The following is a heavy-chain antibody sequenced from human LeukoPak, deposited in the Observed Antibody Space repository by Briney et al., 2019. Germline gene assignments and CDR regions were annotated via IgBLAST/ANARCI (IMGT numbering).Heavy chain of an antibody. J-gene: IGHJ4*02. CDR2: INYSGST. CDR1: GDSISSSSYF. Sequence: SETLSLTCTVSGDSISSSSYFWGWIRQPPGRGLEWAGHINYSGSTNYNASLKSQVTISVDTSKNQFSLKLSSVTAADTAVYYCARRGGAVAGTGSFDYWGQGTQVTVSS. D-gene: IGHD6-19*01. V-gene: IGHV4-61*05. CDR3: ARRGGAVAGTGSFDY.